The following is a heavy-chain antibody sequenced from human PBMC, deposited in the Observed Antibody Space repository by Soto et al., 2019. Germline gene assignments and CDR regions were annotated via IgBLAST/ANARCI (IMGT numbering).Heavy chain of an antibody. CDR1: EGSFSSDD. D-gene: IGHD4-17*01. Sequence: SETLSLTCTVSEGSFSSDDWSWIRQPPGKKPEWLGYSYSGGSANYNHSLKIRDTISLDTSKNQVSLKLGSVTVADTAVYFCARNFYGHYAFHYWGQG. CDR2: SYSGGSA. J-gene: IGHJ4*02. CDR3: ARNFYGHYAFHY. V-gene: IGHV4-59*01.